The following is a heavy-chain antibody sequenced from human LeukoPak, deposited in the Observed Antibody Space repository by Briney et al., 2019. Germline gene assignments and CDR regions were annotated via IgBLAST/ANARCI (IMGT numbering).Heavy chain of an antibody. CDR3: ARVDYIDYGMDV. J-gene: IGHJ6*02. V-gene: IGHV4-30-4*01. Sequence: SQTLSLTCTVSGGSTSSGDYYWSWIRQPPGKGLEWIGYIYYSGSTYYNPSLKSRVTISVDTSKNQFSLKLSSVTAADTAVYYCARVDYIDYGMDVWGQGTTVTVSS. CDR2: IYYSGST. CDR1: GGSTSSGDYY. D-gene: IGHD4/OR15-4a*01.